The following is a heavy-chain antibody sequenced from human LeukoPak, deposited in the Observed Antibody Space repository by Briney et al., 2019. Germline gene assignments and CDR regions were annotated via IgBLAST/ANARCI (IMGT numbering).Heavy chain of an antibody. Sequence: GGSLRLSCAAYGFTFDDYTMHWVRQGPGKGLEWVSLITWDGGSTFYADSVKGRFTISRDNSKNSLYMQMNSLRTEDTALYYCATERQKYFDYWGRGTLVTVSS. J-gene: IGHJ4*02. CDR2: ITWDGGST. CDR1: GFTFDDYT. V-gene: IGHV3-43*01. CDR3: ATERQKYFDY.